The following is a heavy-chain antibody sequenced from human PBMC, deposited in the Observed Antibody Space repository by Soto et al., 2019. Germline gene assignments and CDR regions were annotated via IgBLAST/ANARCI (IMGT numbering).Heavy chain of an antibody. Sequence: QVQLQQWGAGLLKPSETLSLTCAVYGGFVTSGSYYWSWIRQPPGKGLEWIGEMSHSGVTHFNTALMCRVPISVDMSKIQFTLKMSSVTAADTALYYCARVERGTATTVVDAFDIWGPGTMFTVSS. CDR3: ARVERGTATTVVDAFDI. CDR2: MSHSGVT. CDR1: GGFVTSGSYY. J-gene: IGHJ3*02. V-gene: IGHV4-34*01. D-gene: IGHD1-1*01.